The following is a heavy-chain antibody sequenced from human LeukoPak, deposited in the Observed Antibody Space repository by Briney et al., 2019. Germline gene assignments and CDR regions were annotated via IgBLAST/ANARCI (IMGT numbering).Heavy chain of an antibody. D-gene: IGHD1-26*01. J-gene: IGHJ5*02. V-gene: IGHV6-1*01. CDR3: ARGTGSPNWFDP. CDR1: GDSGSSSSAA. CDR2: TYYRSKWYN. Sequence: SQTLSLTCAISGDSGSSSSAAWNWIRQSPSRGLEWLGRTYYRSKWYNDYAVSVKSRISINPDTSKNQFSLHLNSVTPEDTAVYYCARGTGSPNWFDPWGQGTLVTVSS.